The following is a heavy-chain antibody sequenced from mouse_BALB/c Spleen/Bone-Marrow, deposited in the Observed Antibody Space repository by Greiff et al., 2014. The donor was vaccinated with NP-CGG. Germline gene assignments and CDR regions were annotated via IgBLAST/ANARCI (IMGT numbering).Heavy chain of an antibody. CDR1: GFNIKDTF. D-gene: IGHD2-3*01. Sequence: EVKLMESGADLVKPRASVKLSCTTSGFNIKDTFMHWVKQRPEQGLEWIGRIDPASGNTKYDPKFQGKATITADTSSNKVSLQLSGLTSEDTAVYYCAHDAPFTYWGQGTLVTVSA. V-gene: IGHV14-3*02. CDR2: IDPASGNT. CDR3: AHDAPFTY. J-gene: IGHJ3*01.